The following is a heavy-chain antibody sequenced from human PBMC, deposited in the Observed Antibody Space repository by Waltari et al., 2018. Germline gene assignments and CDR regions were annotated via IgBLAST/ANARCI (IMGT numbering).Heavy chain of an antibody. V-gene: IGHV1-2*02. J-gene: IGHJ4*02. D-gene: IGHD3-3*01. CDR1: GYTFTGYY. CDR2: SNPNSGGT. CDR3: ARDREIYDFWSGYYFDY. Sequence: QVQLVQSGAEVKKPGASVKVSCKASGYTFTGYYMHWVRQAPGQGLEWMGWSNPNSGGTNYAQKFQGRVTMTRDTSISTAYMELSRLRSDDTAVYYCARDREIYDFWSGYYFDYWGQGTLVTVSS.